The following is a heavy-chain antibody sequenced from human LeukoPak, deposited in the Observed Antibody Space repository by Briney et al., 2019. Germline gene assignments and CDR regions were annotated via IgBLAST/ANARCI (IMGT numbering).Heavy chain of an antibody. CDR2: INPSGGST. CDR3: ARGYGTFDY. V-gene: IGHV1-46*01. J-gene: IGHJ4*02. CDR1: GYTFTSYY. Sequence: ASVKVSCKASGYTFTSYYMHWVRQAPGQGLEWMGIINPSGGSTSYAQKFQGRVTITRNTSISTAYMELSSLRSEDTAVYYCARGYGTFDYWGQGTLVTVSS. D-gene: IGHD1-1*01.